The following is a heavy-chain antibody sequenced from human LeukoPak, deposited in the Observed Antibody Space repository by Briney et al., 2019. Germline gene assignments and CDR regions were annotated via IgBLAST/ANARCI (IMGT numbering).Heavy chain of an antibody. V-gene: IGHV3-30*03. D-gene: IGHD5-12*01. CDR2: ISYDGSNK. CDR3: ARDRVVALLDY. Sequence: GGSLRLSCAASGFTFSSYGMHWVRQAPGKGLEWVAVISYDGSNKYYADSVKGRFTISRDNSKNTLYLQMNSLRAEDTAVYYCARDRVVALLDYWGQGTLVTVSS. CDR1: GFTFSSYG. J-gene: IGHJ4*02.